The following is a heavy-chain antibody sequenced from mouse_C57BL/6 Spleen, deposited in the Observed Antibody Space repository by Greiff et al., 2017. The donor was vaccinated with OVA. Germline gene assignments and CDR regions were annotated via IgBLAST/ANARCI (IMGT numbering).Heavy chain of an antibody. CDR2: INPNNGGT. CDR3: ARRQKDSSCPWFAY. D-gene: IGHD3-2*02. CDR1: GYTFTDYY. J-gene: IGHJ3*01. V-gene: IGHV1-26*01. Sequence: VQLQQSGPELVKPGASVKISCKASGYTFTDYYMNWVKQSHGKSLEWIGDINPNNGGTSYNQKFKGKATLTVDKSSSTAYMELRSLTSEDSAVYYGARRQKDSSCPWFAYWGKGTLVTVSA.